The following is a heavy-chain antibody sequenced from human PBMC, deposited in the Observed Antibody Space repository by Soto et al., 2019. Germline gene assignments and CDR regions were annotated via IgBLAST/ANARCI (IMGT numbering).Heavy chain of an antibody. CDR2: INAGNGNT. CDR3: ARAVGGPTSNLDY. V-gene: IGHV1-3*01. J-gene: IGHJ4*02. Sequence: GASVKVSCKASGYTFTSYAMHWVRQAPGQRLEWMGWINAGNGNTKYSQKFQGRVTITRDTSVSTAYMELSSLRSEDTAVYYCARAVGGPTSNLDYWRQGPLVTVSP. CDR1: GYTFTSYA. D-gene: IGHD3-16*01.